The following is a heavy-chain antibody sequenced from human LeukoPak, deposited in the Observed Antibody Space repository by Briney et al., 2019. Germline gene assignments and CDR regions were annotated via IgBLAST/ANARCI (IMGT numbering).Heavy chain of an antibody. J-gene: IGHJ6*03. V-gene: IGHV1-8*03. CDR3: AREGYYYYMDV. CDR2: MNPNSGNT. CDR1: GYTFTSYD. Sequence: EASVKVSCKASGYTFTSYDISWVRQATGQGLEWMGWMNPNSGNTGYAQKFQGRVTITRNTSISTAYMELSSLRSEDTAVYYCAREGYYYYMDVWGKGTTVTVSS.